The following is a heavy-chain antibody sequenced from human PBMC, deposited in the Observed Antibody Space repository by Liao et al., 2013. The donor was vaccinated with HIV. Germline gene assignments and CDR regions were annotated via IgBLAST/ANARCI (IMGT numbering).Heavy chain of an antibody. Sequence: QVQLQQWGAGLLKPSETLSLTCAVYGGSFSGYYWSWIRQPPGKGLEWIGEINHSGGTNYNPSLKSRVSISADTSSNHVSLKLTSVTAADTAVYYCARVQWEPAPNWYSDLWGRGTLVIVSS. D-gene: IGHD1-26*01. J-gene: IGHJ2*01. CDR2: INHSGGT. CDR1: GGSFSGYY. CDR3: ARVQWEPAPNWYSDL. V-gene: IGHV4-34*01.